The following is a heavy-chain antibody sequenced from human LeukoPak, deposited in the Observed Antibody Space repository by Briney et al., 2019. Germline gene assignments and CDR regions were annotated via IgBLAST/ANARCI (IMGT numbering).Heavy chain of an antibody. D-gene: IGHD3-22*01. Sequence: QPGGSLRLSCAASIFTFSSSVMHCVRQAPGKGLEWVAAISYDGSDKYYADSVKGRFTTSRDNSKNTLYLQVNNLRGEDTAVYHCARASTWVPGKDSSGYYYPYAFDIWGQGTMVTVSS. CDR1: IFTFSSSV. V-gene: IGHV3-30*14. CDR3: ARASTWVPGKDSSGYYYPYAFDI. CDR2: ISYDGSDK. J-gene: IGHJ3*02.